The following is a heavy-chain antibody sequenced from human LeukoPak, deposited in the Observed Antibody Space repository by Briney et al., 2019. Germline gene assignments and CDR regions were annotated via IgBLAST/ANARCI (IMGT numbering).Heavy chain of an antibody. CDR1: GGSINSYY. CDR2: IYYSGST. V-gene: IGHV4-59*12. D-gene: IGHD3-3*01. Sequence: SETLSLTCTVSGGSINSYYWSWIRQPPGKGLEWIGYIYYSGSTNYNPSLKSRVTMSVDTSKNQFSLKLSSVTAADTAVYYCARNYDFWSGYEQINWFDPWGQGTLVTVSS. J-gene: IGHJ5*02. CDR3: ARNYDFWSGYEQINWFDP.